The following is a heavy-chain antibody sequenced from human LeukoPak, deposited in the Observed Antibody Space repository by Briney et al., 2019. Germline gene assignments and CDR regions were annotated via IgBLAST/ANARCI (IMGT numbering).Heavy chain of an antibody. CDR2: ISGSGGNT. Sequence: GGSLRLSCAASGFTFSSYAMSWVRQAPGKGLEWVSAISGSGGNTYYADSVKGRFTISRDNSKNTLYLQMNSLRAEDTAVYYCAKTNSGSYLGGYYFDYWGQGTLVTVSS. D-gene: IGHD1-26*01. CDR1: GFTFSSYA. J-gene: IGHJ4*02. V-gene: IGHV3-23*01. CDR3: AKTNSGSYLGGYYFDY.